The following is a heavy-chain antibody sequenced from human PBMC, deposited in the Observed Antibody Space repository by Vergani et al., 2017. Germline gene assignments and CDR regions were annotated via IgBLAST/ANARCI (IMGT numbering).Heavy chain of an antibody. D-gene: IGHD3-10*01. V-gene: IGHV3-48*03. CDR2: ISSSGSTI. J-gene: IGHJ4*02. CDR1: GFTFSSYE. Sequence: EVQLVESGGGLVQPGGSLRLSCAASGFTFSSYEMNWVRQAPGKGLEWVSYISSSGSTIYYADSVKGRFTISRDNAKNSLYLQMNSLRTEDTALYYCAKTYGSGSYYPFDYWGQGTLVTVSS. CDR3: AKTYGSGSYYPFDY.